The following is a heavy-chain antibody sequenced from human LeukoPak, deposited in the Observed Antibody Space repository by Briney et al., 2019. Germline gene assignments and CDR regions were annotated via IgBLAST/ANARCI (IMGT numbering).Heavy chain of an antibody. CDR3: ARVYCSSTSCYLALFDY. J-gene: IGHJ4*02. D-gene: IGHD2-2*01. CDR1: GYSFTSYW. V-gene: IGHV5-51*01. Sequence: GESLQISCKGSGYSFTSYWIGWVRQMPGKGLEWMGIIYPGDSDTRYSPSFQGQVTISADKSISTAYLQWSSLKASDTAMYYCARVYCSSTSCYLALFDYWGQGTLVTVSS. CDR2: IYPGDSDT.